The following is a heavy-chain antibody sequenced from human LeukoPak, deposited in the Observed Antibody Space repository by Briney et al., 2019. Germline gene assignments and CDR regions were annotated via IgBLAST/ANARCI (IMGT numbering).Heavy chain of an antibody. Sequence: SETLSLTCTVSGASISSYYWSWIRQPAGKGLEWIGRSYTSGSPNYNPSLKGRVTMSVDTSKNQFSLKLSSVTAADTAVYYCARSGGSGFQLDNWGQGTLVTVSS. J-gene: IGHJ4*02. CDR1: GASISSYY. CDR2: SYTSGSP. D-gene: IGHD3-16*01. V-gene: IGHV4-4*07. CDR3: ARSGGSGFQLDN.